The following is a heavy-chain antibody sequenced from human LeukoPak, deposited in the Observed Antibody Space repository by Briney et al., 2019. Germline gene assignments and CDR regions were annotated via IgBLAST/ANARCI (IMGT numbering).Heavy chain of an antibody. CDR2: ISSSSSYI. D-gene: IGHD6-19*01. CDR1: GFTFSSYS. V-gene: IGHV3-21*01. J-gene: IGHJ6*02. CDR3: AREEVAGHLDYYYYYGMDV. Sequence: PGGSLRLSCAASGFTFSSYSMNWVRQAPGKGLEWVSSISSSSSYIYYADSVKGRFTISRDNAKNSLYLQMNSLRAEDTAVYYCAREEVAGHLDYYYYYGMDVWGQGPRSPSP.